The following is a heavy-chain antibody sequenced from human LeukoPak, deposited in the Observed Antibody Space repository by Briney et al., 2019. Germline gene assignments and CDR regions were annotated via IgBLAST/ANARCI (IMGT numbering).Heavy chain of an antibody. Sequence: WASVKVSCKASGYTFTGYYMHWVRQAPGQGLEWMGWINPNSGGTNYAQKFQGRVTMTRDTSVSTAYMEMERLRSDDTVVYYCARAEMPVTTGELDLWGQGTLVTVSS. CDR1: GYTFTGYY. J-gene: IGHJ5*02. CDR3: ARAEMPVTTGELDL. D-gene: IGHD4-11*01. CDR2: INPNSGGT. V-gene: IGHV1-2*02.